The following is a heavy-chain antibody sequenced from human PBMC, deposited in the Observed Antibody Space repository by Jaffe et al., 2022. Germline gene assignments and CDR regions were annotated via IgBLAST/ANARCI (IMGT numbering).Heavy chain of an antibody. Sequence: EVQLVESGGGLVKPGGSLRLSCAASGFTFSNAWMSWVRQAPGKGLEWVGRIKSKTDGGTTDYAAPVKGRFTISRDDSKNTLYLQMNSLKTEDTAVYYCTTEDPLENYYYYYYMDVWGKGTTVTVSS. CDR3: TTEDPLENYYYYYYMDV. D-gene: IGHD3-16*02. V-gene: IGHV3-15*01. CDR2: IKSKTDGGTT. CDR1: GFTFSNAW. J-gene: IGHJ6*03.